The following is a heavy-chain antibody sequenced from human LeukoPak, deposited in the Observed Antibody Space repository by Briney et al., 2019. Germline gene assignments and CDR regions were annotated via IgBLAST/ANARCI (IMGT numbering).Heavy chain of an antibody. CDR2: ITYSGST. D-gene: IGHD3-10*01. J-gene: IGHJ4*02. CDR1: GGSISGYY. Sequence: SETLSLTCSVSGGSISGYYWGWIRQPPGKGLEWIGFITYSGSTNYNPSLKSRVTMSVDTSKNQFSLKLSSVTAADAAVYYCARHGGGYSFDYWGQGTLVTVSS. V-gene: IGHV4-59*08. CDR3: ARHGGGYSFDY.